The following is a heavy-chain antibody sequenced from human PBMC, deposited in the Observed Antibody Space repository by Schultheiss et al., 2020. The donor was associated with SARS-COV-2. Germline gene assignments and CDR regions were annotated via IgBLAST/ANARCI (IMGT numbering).Heavy chain of an antibody. J-gene: IGHJ4*02. CDR2: ISWNSGSI. D-gene: IGHD2-15*01. CDR1: GFTFDDYA. CDR3: ARDSWWSRESLVDY. V-gene: IGHV3-9*01. Sequence: SLKISCAASGFTFDDYAMHWVRQAPGKGLEWVSGISWNSGSIGYADSVKGRFTISRDNAKNSLYLQMNSLRAEDTAVYYCARDSWWSRESLVDYWGQGTLVTVSS.